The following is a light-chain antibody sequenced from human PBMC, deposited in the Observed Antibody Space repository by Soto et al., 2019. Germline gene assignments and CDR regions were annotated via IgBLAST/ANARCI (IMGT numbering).Light chain of an antibody. J-gene: IGKJ4*01. CDR1: QSISRT. CDR2: DAS. CDR3: QQYNNWLRT. Sequence: EIVLTHSPDTLSVSPGERATLSCRASQSISRTLAWYQQKCGQPPRLLIYDASTRATGFPARFSGSGSGTELTLAISSLQSEDFEVYDCQQYNNWLRTVAGGTKVDIK. V-gene: IGKV3D-15*01.